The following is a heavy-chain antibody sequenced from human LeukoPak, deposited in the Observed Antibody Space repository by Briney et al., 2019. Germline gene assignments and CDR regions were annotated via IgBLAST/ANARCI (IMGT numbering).Heavy chain of an antibody. CDR3: AKGNFYDSSGVFDW. V-gene: IGHV3-9*01. J-gene: IGHJ4*02. Sequence: GGSLRLSRAASGFTFEDYAMQWVRQAPGKGLEWVSSISWNSGSIVYADSVKGRFTISRDNAKNSLYLQMNSLRAEDTALYYCAKGNFYDSSGVFDWWGQGTLVTVSS. CDR1: GFTFEDYA. D-gene: IGHD3-22*01. CDR2: ISWNSGSI.